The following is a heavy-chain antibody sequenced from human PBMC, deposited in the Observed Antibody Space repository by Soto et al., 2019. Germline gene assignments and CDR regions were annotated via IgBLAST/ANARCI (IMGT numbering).Heavy chain of an antibody. CDR3: ARGRPSYFDS. CDR1: GFTFSSYW. CDR2: INSDGSIT. V-gene: IGHV3-74*01. J-gene: IGHJ4*02. Sequence: GGSLRLSCVASGFTFSSYWMHWVRQAPGKGLVWVSRINSDGSITNSADSVKGRFTISRDNAKNTLYLQMDSLRAEDTAVYYCARGRPSYFDSWGQGTLVTVSS.